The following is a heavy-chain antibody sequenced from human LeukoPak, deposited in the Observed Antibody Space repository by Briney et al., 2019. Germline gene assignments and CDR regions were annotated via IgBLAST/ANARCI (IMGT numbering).Heavy chain of an antibody. CDR2: VNHSGST. D-gene: IGHD6-6*01. CDR1: GGSFSGYY. Sequence: SETLSLTCAVYGGSFSGYYWSWIRQPPGKGLEWIGEVNHSGSTNYNPSLKSRVTISVDTSKNQFSLKLSSVTAADTAVYYCARGTQRAARDGRYDYYGMDVWGQGTTVTVSS. J-gene: IGHJ6*02. CDR3: ARGTQRAARDGRYDYYGMDV. V-gene: IGHV4-34*01.